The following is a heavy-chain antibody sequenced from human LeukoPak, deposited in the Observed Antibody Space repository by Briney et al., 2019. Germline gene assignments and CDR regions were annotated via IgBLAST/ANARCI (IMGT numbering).Heavy chain of an antibody. V-gene: IGHV3-48*04. CDR1: GFTFSSYS. Sequence: PGGSLRLSCAASGFTFSSYSMNWVRQAPGKGLEWVSYISSSGNTIDYADSVKGRFTISRDNAKNSLYLQMVSLRAEDTAVYYCARSSSPRKGAFDYWGQGTLVTVSS. CDR3: ARSSSPRKGAFDY. J-gene: IGHJ4*02. CDR2: ISSSGNTI. D-gene: IGHD6-13*01.